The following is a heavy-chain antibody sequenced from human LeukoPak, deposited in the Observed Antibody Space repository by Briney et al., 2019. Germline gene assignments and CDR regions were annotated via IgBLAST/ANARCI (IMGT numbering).Heavy chain of an antibody. CDR2: ISSSGSTI. Sequence: PGGSLRLSCAASGFTFSSYEMNWVRQAPGKGLEWGSYISSSGSTIYYADSVKGRFTISRDNAKNSLYLQMNSLRAEDTAVYYCARVMIGYYYDSSGYYPPDYWGQGTLVTVSS. CDR1: GFTFSSYE. D-gene: IGHD3-22*01. V-gene: IGHV3-48*03. J-gene: IGHJ4*02. CDR3: ARVMIGYYYDSSGYYPPDY.